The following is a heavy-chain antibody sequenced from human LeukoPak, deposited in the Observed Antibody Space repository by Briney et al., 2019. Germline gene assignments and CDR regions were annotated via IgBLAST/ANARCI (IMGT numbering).Heavy chain of an antibody. CDR1: GGSISSYY. Sequence: SETLSLTCTVSGGSISSYYWSWIRQPPGKGLEWIGYIYYSGSTNYNPSLKSRVTISVDTSKNQFSPKLSSVTAADTAVYYCARGEMATITAFDYWGQGTLVTVSS. V-gene: IGHV4-59*01. J-gene: IGHJ4*02. D-gene: IGHD5-24*01. CDR2: IYYSGST. CDR3: ARGEMATITAFDY.